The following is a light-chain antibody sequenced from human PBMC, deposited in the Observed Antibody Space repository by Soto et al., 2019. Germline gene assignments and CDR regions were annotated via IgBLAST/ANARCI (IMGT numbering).Light chain of an antibody. CDR2: DVT. CDR1: SSDVGGYNY. Sequence: QSVLTQPASVSGSPGQSIAISCTGTSSDVGGYNYVSWYQHYPGKAPKLIIYDVTNRPSGVSNRFSGSKSGNTASLTISGLQPEDEADYYCSSYTTSNTRQIVFGTGTKVTVL. V-gene: IGLV2-14*03. J-gene: IGLJ1*01. CDR3: SSYTTSNTRQIV.